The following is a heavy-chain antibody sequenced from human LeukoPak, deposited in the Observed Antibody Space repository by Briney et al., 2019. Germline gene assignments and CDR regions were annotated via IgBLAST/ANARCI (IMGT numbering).Heavy chain of an antibody. Sequence: SETLSLTCTVSGGSISNYYWSWIRQPPGKGLEWIGYVFYSGSTNYNPSLRSRVTISVDTSKNQFSLKLSSVTAADTAVYYCARLQATVSIHSYFDYWGQGTLVTVSS. V-gene: IGHV4-59*01. J-gene: IGHJ4*02. D-gene: IGHD4-17*01. CDR1: GGSISNYY. CDR2: VFYSGST. CDR3: ARLQATVSIHSYFDY.